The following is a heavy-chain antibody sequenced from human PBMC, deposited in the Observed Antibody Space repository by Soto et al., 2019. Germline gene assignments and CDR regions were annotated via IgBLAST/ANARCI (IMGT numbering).Heavy chain of an antibody. V-gene: IGHV3-23*01. CDR1: GFTFRDYA. CDR2: ISGSGDSA. CDR3: GKERRGSGWSVCNY. J-gene: IGHJ4*02. D-gene: IGHD6-19*01. Sequence: VQLLESGGGLVQPGGSLRPSCAASGFTFRDYAMNWVPQAPGKGLEWVSDISGSGDSARYADSVKGRFTISRDNSRDTLYLQMNSLRVDDTAVYYCGKERRGSGWSVCNYWGQGDLVTVSS.